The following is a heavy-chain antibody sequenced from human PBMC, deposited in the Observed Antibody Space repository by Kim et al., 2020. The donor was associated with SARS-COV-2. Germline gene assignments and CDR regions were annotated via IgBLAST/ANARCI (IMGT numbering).Heavy chain of an antibody. CDR1: GYSFTSYW. V-gene: IGHV5-51*01. CDR2: IYPGDSDT. D-gene: IGHD3-10*01. CDR3: ARYVEPLLWFGELSARNYYYYYGMDV. Sequence: GESLKISCKGSGYSFTSYWIGWVRQMPGKGLEWMGIIYPGDSDTRYSPSFQGQVTISADKSISTAYLQWSSLKASDTAMYYCARYVEPLLWFGELSARNYYYYYGMDVWGQGTTVTVSS. J-gene: IGHJ6*02.